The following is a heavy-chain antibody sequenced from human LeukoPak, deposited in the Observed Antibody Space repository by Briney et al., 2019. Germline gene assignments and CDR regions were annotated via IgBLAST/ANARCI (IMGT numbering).Heavy chain of an antibody. CDR1: GGSFSGYY. CDR3: ARVRYGDYGWYFDL. Sequence: SETLSLTCAVYGGSFSGYYWSWIRQPPGKGLEWIGEINHSGSTNYNPSLKSRVTISVDTSKNQFSLKLSSVTAADTAVYYCARVRYGDYGWYFDLWGRGTLVTVSS. D-gene: IGHD4-17*01. V-gene: IGHV4-34*01. J-gene: IGHJ2*01. CDR2: INHSGST.